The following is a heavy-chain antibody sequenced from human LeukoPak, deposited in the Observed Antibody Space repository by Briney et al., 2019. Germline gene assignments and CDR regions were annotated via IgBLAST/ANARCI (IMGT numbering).Heavy chain of an antibody. CDR2: IYYSGST. CDR1: GGSISSSSYY. CDR3: ASPPSYCSSTSCTFRAFDI. V-gene: IGHV4-39*07. J-gene: IGHJ3*02. D-gene: IGHD2-2*01. Sequence: SETLPLTCTVSGGSISSSSYYWGWIRQPPGKGLEWIGSIYYSGSTYYNPSLKSRVTISVDTSKNQFSLKLSSVTAADTAVYYCASPPSYCSSTSCTFRAFDIWGQGTMVTVSS.